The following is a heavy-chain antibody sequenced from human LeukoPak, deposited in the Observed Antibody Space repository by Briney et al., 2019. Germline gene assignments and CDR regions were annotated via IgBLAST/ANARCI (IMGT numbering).Heavy chain of an antibody. Sequence: GGSLRLSCAASGFTFSNYWMHWVRQAPGKGLVWVSRINSDGSSTTYADSVKGRFTISRDNAKNTLFLQMNSLRAEDTAVYYCARGGGYACGPSEYWGQGALVTVSS. V-gene: IGHV3-74*01. CDR3: ARGGGYACGPSEY. CDR1: GFTFSNYW. D-gene: IGHD2-15*01. CDR2: INSDGSST. J-gene: IGHJ4*02.